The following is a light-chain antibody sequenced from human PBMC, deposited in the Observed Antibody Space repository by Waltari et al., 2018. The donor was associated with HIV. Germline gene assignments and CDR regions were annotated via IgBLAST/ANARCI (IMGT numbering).Light chain of an antibody. CDR3: AAWDDSLRGLV. Sequence: QSVLTQPHSASGTPGRRVTITCSGSSTNIGSPYVFFYQQPPGTAHKLVIYRNNQRPSGVPDRFSGSKSGTSASLAISGLRSEDEADYYCAAWDDSLRGLVFGGGTKLTVL. V-gene: IGLV1-47*01. CDR1: STNIGSPY. CDR2: RNN. J-gene: IGLJ3*02.